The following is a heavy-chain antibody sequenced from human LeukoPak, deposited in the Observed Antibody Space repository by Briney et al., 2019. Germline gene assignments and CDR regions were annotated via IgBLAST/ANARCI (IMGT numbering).Heavy chain of an antibody. CDR1: GGSITSYY. Sequence: SETLSLTCTVSGGSITSYYWTWIRQPPRKGLEWIGYIYHSGTTNYNPSLKSRVSISVDRSKNQFSLKLSSVTTADTAVYYCAQKAPYSPGYSQHWGQGTLVTVSS. V-gene: IGHV4-59*01. CDR3: AQKAPYSPGYSQH. D-gene: IGHD2-15*01. J-gene: IGHJ1*01. CDR2: IYHSGTT.